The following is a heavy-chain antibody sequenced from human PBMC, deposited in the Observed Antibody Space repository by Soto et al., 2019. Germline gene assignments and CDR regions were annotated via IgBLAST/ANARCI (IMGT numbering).Heavy chain of an antibody. CDR3: ARENGDYVDY. CDR1: GGSISSYC. Sequence: LEILSLTCTVSGGSISSYCWSWIRQPPGKGLEWIGYIYYSGSTNYNPSLKSRVTISVDTSKNQFSLKLSSVTAADTAVYYCARENGDYVDYWGQGTLVTVSS. CDR2: IYYSGST. D-gene: IGHD4-17*01. J-gene: IGHJ4*02. V-gene: IGHV4-59*01.